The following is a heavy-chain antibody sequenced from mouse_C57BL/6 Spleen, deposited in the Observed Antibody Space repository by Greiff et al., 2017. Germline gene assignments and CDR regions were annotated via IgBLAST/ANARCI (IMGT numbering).Heavy chain of an antibody. V-gene: IGHV5-16*01. CDR2: INYDGSST. Sequence: EVKLVESEGGLVQPGSSMKLSCTASGFTFSDYYMAWVRQVPEKGLEWVANINYDGSSTYYLDSLKSRFIISRDNAKNILYLQMSSLKSEDTATDYCARRDDDYAMDYWGQGTSVTVSS. J-gene: IGHJ4*01. CDR1: GFTFSDYY. D-gene: IGHD2-14*01. CDR3: ARRDDDYAMDY.